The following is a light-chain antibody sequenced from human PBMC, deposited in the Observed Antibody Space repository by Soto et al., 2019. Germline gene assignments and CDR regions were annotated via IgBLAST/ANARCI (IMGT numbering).Light chain of an antibody. CDR1: QTINNY. CDR2: SAS. Sequence: DIQMTQSPSSLSASLGDRVTITCRASQTINNYLHWYQQRPGKAPKLLIYSASSLQTGVPPRFSGSGSGTHFTLTISSLQPEDFETYYCQQSSSTPHTFGQGTKVDIK. J-gene: IGKJ2*01. V-gene: IGKV1-39*01. CDR3: QQSSSTPHT.